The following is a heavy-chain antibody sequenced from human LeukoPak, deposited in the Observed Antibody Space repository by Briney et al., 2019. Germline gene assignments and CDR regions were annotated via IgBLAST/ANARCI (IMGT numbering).Heavy chain of an antibody. CDR2: INSDGSST. D-gene: IGHD6-19*01. CDR3: ARREQWLVTDAFDI. J-gene: IGHJ3*02. Sequence: GGSLRLSCAASGFTFSSYWMHWVRQAPGKGLVWVSRINSDGSSTSYADSVKGRFTISRDNAKNTLYLQMNSLRAEDTAVYYCARREQWLVTDAFDIWGQGTMVTVSS. V-gene: IGHV3-74*01. CDR1: GFTFSSYW.